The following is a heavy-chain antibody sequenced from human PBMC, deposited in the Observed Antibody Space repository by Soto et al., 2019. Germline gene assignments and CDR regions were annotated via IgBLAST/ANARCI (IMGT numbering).Heavy chain of an antibody. J-gene: IGHJ5*02. D-gene: IGHD3-3*01. CDR2: MNPNSGNT. CDR1: GYTFTSND. V-gene: IGHV1-8*01. Sequence: GASVKVSCKAAGYTFTSNDINWVRQATGQGLEWMGWMNPNSGNTGYAPKFQGRVTMTRNTSISTAYMELSSLRSEDTAVYYCARSFWSGSNWFDPWGQGTLVTVSS. CDR3: ARSFWSGSNWFDP.